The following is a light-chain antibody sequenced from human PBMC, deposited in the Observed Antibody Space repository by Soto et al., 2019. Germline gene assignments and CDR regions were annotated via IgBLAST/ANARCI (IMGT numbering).Light chain of an antibody. Sequence: QSVLTQPPSVSGAPGQRVTISCTGSSSNIGAGYDVHWYQQLPGTAPKLLIYGNNNRPSGVLDRFSGSKSGTSASLAITGLQVEDEADYYCQSYDSSLSGSVFGGGTKVTVL. CDR2: GNN. J-gene: IGLJ2*01. CDR3: QSYDSSLSGSV. CDR1: SSNIGAGYD. V-gene: IGLV1-40*01.